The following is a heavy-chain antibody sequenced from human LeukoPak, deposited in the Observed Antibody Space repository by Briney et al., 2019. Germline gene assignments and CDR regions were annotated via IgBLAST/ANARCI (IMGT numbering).Heavy chain of an antibody. Sequence: QPGGSLRLSCAASGFTFSSYGMHWVRQAPGKGLEWVAFIRYDGSNKYYADSVEGRFTISRDNSKNTLYLQMNSLRAEDTAVYYCAKFLQEGGYSDYWGQGTLVTVSS. CDR2: IRYDGSNK. V-gene: IGHV3-30*02. D-gene: IGHD2-15*01. J-gene: IGHJ4*02. CDR1: GFTFSSYG. CDR3: AKFLQEGGYSDY.